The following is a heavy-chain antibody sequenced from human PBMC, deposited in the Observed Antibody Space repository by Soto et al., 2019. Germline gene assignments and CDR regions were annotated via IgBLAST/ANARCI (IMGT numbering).Heavy chain of an antibody. CDR2: ISSSGSTI. D-gene: IGHD5-18*01. CDR1: GFTFSDYY. V-gene: IGHV3-11*01. J-gene: IGHJ6*03. CDR3: ARDARDTAMANLYYYYYMDV. Sequence: GGSLRLSCAASGFTFSDYYMSWIRQAPGKGLEWVSYISSSGSTIYYADSVKGRFTISRDNAKNSLYLQMNSLRAEDTAVYYCARDARDTAMANLYYYYYMDVWGKGTTVTVSS.